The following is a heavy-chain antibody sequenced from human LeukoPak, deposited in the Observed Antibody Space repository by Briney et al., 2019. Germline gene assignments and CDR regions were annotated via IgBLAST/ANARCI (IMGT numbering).Heavy chain of an antibody. CDR2: INAYNGNT. V-gene: IGHV1-18*01. J-gene: IGHJ6*03. CDR1: GYTFTSYT. CDR3: ARDRHIAAAVYYYYMDV. Sequence: ASVKVSCKASGYTFTSYTISWVRQAHGQGLEGMGWINAYNGNTDYAQRVQGRVTMTTDTSTSTAYMEPRSLRSDDTAVYYCARDRHIAAAVYYYYMDVWGKGTPVTVSS. D-gene: IGHD6-13*01.